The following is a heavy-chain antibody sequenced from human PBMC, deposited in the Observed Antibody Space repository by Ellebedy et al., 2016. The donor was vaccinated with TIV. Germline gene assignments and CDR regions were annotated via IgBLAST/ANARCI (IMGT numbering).Heavy chain of an antibody. CDR2: IWFDESNK. CDR3: ARVPFGVASLFYYYGMDV. CDR1: GFTLSNYG. Sequence: GESLKISCVASGFTLSNYGMHWVRQAPGKGLEWVAVIWFDESNKYYTDSVKGRFTISRDTSKNTLFLQMNSLRAEDTAVYYCARVPFGVASLFYYYGMDVWGQGTTVIVSS. D-gene: IGHD3-3*01. J-gene: IGHJ6*02. V-gene: IGHV3-33*01.